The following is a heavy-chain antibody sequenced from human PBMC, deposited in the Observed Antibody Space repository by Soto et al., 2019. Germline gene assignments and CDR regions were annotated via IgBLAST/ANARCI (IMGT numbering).Heavy chain of an antibody. CDR3: ARGLSLSDYYVDY. D-gene: IGHD3-22*01. CDR2: ISTHNGDT. CDR1: GYAFTDHG. V-gene: IGHV1-18*01. J-gene: IGHJ4*02. Sequence: QVQLVQPGGEVKKPGASVRVSCKASGYAFTDHGMSWVRQAPGQGLEWMGWISTHNGDTNYAQNLHGRVTMTTDTSTSTAYMELRSLRSDDTAVYYCARGLSLSDYYVDYWGQGTLVTVSS.